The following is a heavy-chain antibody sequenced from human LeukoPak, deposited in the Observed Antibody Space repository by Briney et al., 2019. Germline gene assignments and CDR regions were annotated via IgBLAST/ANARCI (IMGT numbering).Heavy chain of an antibody. CDR1: GYTFTGYY. V-gene: IGHV1-69*06. CDR3: ATHDYGDYVDY. D-gene: IGHD4-17*01. J-gene: IGHJ4*02. CDR2: IIPIFGTA. Sequence: SVKVSCKASGYTFTGYYMHWVRQAPGQGLEWMGGIIPIFGTANYAQKFQGRVTMTEDTSTDTAYMELSSLRSEDTAVYYCATHDYGDYVDYWGQGTLVTVSS.